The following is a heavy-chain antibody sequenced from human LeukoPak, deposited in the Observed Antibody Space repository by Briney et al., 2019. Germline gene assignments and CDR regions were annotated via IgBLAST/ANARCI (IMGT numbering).Heavy chain of an antibody. J-gene: IGHJ6*02. CDR2: MNPNSGNT. CDR1: GYTFTSYD. D-gene: IGHD6-13*01. Sequence: ASVKVSCKASGYTFTSYDINWVRQATGQGLEWMGWMNPNSGNTGYAQKFQGRVTMTRNTSISTAYMELSSLRSEDTAVYYCASLYSSSWDGGYYGMDVWGQGTTVTVSS. CDR3: ASLYSSSWDGGYYGMDV. V-gene: IGHV1-8*01.